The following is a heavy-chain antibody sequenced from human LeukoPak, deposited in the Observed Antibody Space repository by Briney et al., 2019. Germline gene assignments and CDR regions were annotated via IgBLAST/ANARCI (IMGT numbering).Heavy chain of an antibody. CDR2: ISYDGSNK. J-gene: IGHJ6*02. CDR1: GFTFSSYG. V-gene: IGHV3-30*18. Sequence: GRSLRLSCAASGFTFSSYGMHWVRQAPGKGLEGVAVISYDGSNKYYADSVKGRFTISRDNSKNTLYLQMNSLRAEDTAVYYCAKDYIEDVWGQGTTVTVSS. CDR3: AKDYIEDV.